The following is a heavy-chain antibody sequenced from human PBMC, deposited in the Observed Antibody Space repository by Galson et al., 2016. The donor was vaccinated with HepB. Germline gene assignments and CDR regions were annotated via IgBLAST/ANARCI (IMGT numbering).Heavy chain of an antibody. CDR3: ASSPGYCSGGRCYPYYGMDV. CDR1: GYTFTSYG. D-gene: IGHD2-15*01. Sequence: SVKVSCKASGYTFTSYGVGWVRQAPGQGLEWMGWIGSYSGDTNYAQNLQGKVTMTTDTFTSTAYMELRSLRPDDTAVYYCASSPGYCSGGRCYPYYGMDVWGQGTTVTVSS. CDR2: IGSYSGDT. J-gene: IGHJ6*02. V-gene: IGHV1-18*01.